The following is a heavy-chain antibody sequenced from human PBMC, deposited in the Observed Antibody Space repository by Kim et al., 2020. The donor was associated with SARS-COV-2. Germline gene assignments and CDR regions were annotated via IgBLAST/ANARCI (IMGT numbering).Heavy chain of an antibody. J-gene: IGHJ4*02. CDR2: INLNGGDT. CDR3: ARGDQPSNFHDSSGHYDS. Sequence: ASVKVSCKAPGFTFTGYYVHWLRQAPGQGLEWMGWINLNGGDTNYAQTFEGRVTMTRDTSMSTVYMDLTSLRYDDTAVYYCARGDQPSNFHDSSGHYDSWGQETQVTVS. D-gene: IGHD3-22*01. CDR1: GFTFTGYY. V-gene: IGHV1-2*02.